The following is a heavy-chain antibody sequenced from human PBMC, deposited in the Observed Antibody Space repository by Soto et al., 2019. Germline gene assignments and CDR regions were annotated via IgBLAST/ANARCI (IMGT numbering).Heavy chain of an antibody. J-gene: IGHJ4*02. CDR2: ISAYNGNT. CDR1: GYTFTSYG. D-gene: IGHD2-2*01. CDR3: ARDLDLVVVPAAYDY. V-gene: IGHV1-18*01. Sequence: VASVKVSCKASGYTFTSYGISWVRQAPGQGLEWMGWISAYNGNTNYAQKLQGRVTMTTDTSTSTAYMELRSLRSDDTAVYYCARDLDLVVVPAAYDYWGQGTLVTVSS.